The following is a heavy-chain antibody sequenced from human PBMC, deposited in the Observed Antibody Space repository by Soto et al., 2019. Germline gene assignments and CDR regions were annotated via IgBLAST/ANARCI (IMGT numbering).Heavy chain of an antibody. V-gene: IGHV1-3*01. CDR3: ARGLAARLNYYYYYMDV. Sequence: GASVKVSCKASGYTFTSYAMHWVRQAPGQRLEWMGWINAGNGNTKYSQKFQGRVTITRDTSASTAYMELSSLRSEDTAVYYCARGLAARLNYYYYYMDVWGKGTTVTV. D-gene: IGHD6-6*01. CDR1: GYTFTSYA. CDR2: INAGNGNT. J-gene: IGHJ6*03.